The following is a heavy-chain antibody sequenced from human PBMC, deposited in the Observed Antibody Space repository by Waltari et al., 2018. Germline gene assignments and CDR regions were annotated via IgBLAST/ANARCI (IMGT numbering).Heavy chain of an antibody. CDR1: GFTVRSNY. J-gene: IGHJ6*02. CDR3: ARVGYRANGMDV. CDR2: IYSGGST. D-gene: IGHD6-13*01. V-gene: IGHV3-53*01. Sequence: EVQLVESGGGLIQPGGSLRLSCAASGFTVRSNYMSWLRQAPGKGLEWVSVIYSGGSTYYADSVKGRFTISRDNSKNTLYLQMNSLRAEDTAVYYCARVGYRANGMDVWGQGTTVTVSS.